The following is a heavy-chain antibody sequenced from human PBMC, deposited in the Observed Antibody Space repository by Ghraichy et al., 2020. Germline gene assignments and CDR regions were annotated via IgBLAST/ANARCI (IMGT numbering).Heavy chain of an antibody. CDR2: ILHDGSNK. J-gene: IGHJ4*02. CDR1: GFTFNNYY. V-gene: IGHV3-30*18. Sequence: GGSLRLSCAASGFTFNNYYMHWVRQAPGKGLEWVALILHDGSNKYYVDSVMGRFTIARDNSKNIVYLHMKSLRAEDTAVYYCVKDGSAYYYDSSGLGYWGQGTLVTVSS. CDR3: VKDGSAYYYDSSGLGY. D-gene: IGHD3-22*01.